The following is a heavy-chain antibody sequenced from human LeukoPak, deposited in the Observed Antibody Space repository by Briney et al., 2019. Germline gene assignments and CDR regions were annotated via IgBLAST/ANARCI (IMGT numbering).Heavy chain of an antibody. D-gene: IGHD4-23*01. V-gene: IGHV4-34*01. Sequence: PSETLSLTCAVYGGSFSGYYWSWIRQPPGKGLEWIGEINHSGSTNYNPSLKSRVTISIDTSKNQFSLKLSSVTAADTAVYYCARDQTQYFDYWGQGTMVTVS. CDR3: ARDQTQYFDY. CDR1: GGSFSGYY. J-gene: IGHJ4*02. CDR2: INHSGST.